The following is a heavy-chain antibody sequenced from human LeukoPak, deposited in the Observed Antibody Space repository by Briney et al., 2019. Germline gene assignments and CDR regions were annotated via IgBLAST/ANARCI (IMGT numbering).Heavy chain of an antibody. J-gene: IGHJ6*03. Sequence: ASVKVSCKASGGTFSSYAISWVRQAPGQGLEWMGGIIPIFGTANYAQKFQGRVTITADESTSTAYMELSSLRSEDTAVYYCARGAYPSSYYYYMDVWGKGTTVTVSS. V-gene: IGHV1-69*13. CDR3: ARGAYPSSYYYYMDV. CDR1: GGTFSSYA. CDR2: IIPIFGTA.